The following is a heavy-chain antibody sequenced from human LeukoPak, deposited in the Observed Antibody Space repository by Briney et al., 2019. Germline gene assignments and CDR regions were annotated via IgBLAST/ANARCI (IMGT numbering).Heavy chain of an antibody. CDR2: IYYTGNT. Sequence: SETLSLTCTVSGGSISSYYWSWIRQPPGKGLEWIGYIYYTGNTNYNPSLKSRVNISVDTSKNQFSLNLSSVTAADTAIYYCARLGGDTSPFGYWGQGTLVTVSS. V-gene: IGHV4-59*08. J-gene: IGHJ4*02. D-gene: IGHD3-10*01. CDR3: ARLGGDTSPFGY. CDR1: GGSISSYY.